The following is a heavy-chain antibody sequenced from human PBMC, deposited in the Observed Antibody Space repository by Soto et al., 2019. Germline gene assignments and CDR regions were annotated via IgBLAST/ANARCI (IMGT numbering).Heavy chain of an antibody. J-gene: IGHJ6*02. CDR3: ARASITIFGVVIIGYYYGMDV. D-gene: IGHD3-3*01. CDR2: IIPIFGTA. CDR1: GGTFSSYA. V-gene: IGHV1-69*01. Sequence: QVQLVQSGAEVQKPGSSVKVSCKASGGTFSSYAISWVRQAPGQGLEWMGGIIPIFGTANYAQKFQGRVTITADESTSTAYMELSSLRSEDTAVYYCARASITIFGVVIIGYYYGMDVWGQGTTVTVSS.